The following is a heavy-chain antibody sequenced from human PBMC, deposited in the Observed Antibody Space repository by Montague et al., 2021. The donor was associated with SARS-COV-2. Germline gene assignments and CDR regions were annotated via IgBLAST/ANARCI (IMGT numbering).Heavy chain of an antibody. V-gene: IGHV4-59*02. Sequence: SETLSLTCTVSGASVSSSDWGWIRQPPGKGPEWIGYFNSVGSTDYDPSLKSRATISIDTSKNQFSLKVRSVTAADTAVYYCARGTMTADAFDIWGQGTMVTVSS. D-gene: IGHD1-14*01. CDR2: FNSVGST. CDR1: GASVSSSD. J-gene: IGHJ3*02. CDR3: ARGTMTADAFDI.